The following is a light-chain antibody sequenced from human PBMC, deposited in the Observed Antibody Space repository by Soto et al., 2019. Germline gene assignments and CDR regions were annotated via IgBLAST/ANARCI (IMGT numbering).Light chain of an antibody. J-gene: IGKJ1*01. CDR1: QSVSYTS. CDR3: QQYGTSPPT. CDR2: GAS. V-gene: IGKV3-20*01. Sequence: EIVLTQSPGTLSLSPGERATLACRASQSVSYTSVAWYQQRPGQAPRLLIYGASYSAPGTPERISGSGAGTDFTLAISRLQPEDFGVFFCQQYGTSPPTFGQGTKVEIK.